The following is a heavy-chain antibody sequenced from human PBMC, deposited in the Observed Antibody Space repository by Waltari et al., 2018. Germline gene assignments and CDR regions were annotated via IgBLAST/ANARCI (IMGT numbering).Heavy chain of an antibody. V-gene: IGHV3-21*01. CDR3: ARRDIVVVPAFYYYYGMDV. CDR1: GFTFSSYS. Sequence: EVQLVESGGGLVKPGGSLRLSCAASGFTFSSYSMNWVRQAPGKGLEWVSSISSSSSYIYYADSVKGRFTISRDNAKNSLYLQMNSLRAEDTAVYYCARRDIVVVPAFYYYYGMDVWGQGTTVTVSS. D-gene: IGHD2-2*01. J-gene: IGHJ6*02. CDR2: ISSSSSYI.